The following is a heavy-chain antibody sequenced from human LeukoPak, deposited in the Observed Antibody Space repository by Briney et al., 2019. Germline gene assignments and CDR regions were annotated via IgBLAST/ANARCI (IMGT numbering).Heavy chain of an antibody. V-gene: IGHV3-23*01. D-gene: IGHD2-2*01. CDR1: GCTFSSYA. CDR3: AKDGEYCGSTTCYSDY. Sequence: AESLTLSCAASGCTFSSYAMIWVRQATGKGLEWVSAISGRGGSTFYSDSVKGRFTIPRDNSKNTLYLQMDSLRAEDTGVYYCAKDGEYCGSTTCYSDYWGQGNLVTVSS. J-gene: IGHJ4*02. CDR2: ISGRGGST.